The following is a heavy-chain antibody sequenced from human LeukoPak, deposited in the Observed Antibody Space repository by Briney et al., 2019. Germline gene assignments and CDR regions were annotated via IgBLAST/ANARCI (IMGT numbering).Heavy chain of an antibody. CDR1: GFTFSSYA. Sequence: GGSLRLSCAASGFTFSSYAMHWVRQAPGKGLEWVAVISYDGSNKCYADSVKGRFTISRDNSKNTLYLQMNSLRAEDTAVYYCARDYDFWSGTYYFDYWGQGTLVTVPS. J-gene: IGHJ4*02. CDR2: ISYDGSNK. D-gene: IGHD3-3*01. V-gene: IGHV3-30-3*01. CDR3: ARDYDFWSGTYYFDY.